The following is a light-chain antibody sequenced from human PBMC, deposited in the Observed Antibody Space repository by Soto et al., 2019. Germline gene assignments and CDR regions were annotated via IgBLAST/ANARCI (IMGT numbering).Light chain of an antibody. V-gene: IGKV1-27*01. CDR1: QGVSNY. J-gene: IGKJ1*01. CDR2: AAS. Sequence: DIQMTQSPSSLSASVGDRVTITCRASQGVSNYVAWYQQKPGKVPKLLIYAASTLQSGVPSRFSGSGSGTDFTLTISSLQPEDVATYYCQNHGTFGQGTKVEIK. CDR3: QNHGT.